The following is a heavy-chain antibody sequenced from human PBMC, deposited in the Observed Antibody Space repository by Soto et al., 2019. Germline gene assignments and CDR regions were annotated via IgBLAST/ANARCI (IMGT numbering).Heavy chain of an antibody. CDR1: GVSISSGNW. CDR2: IFHDGTA. CDR3: ARLVYGPRLNYMYYDF. Sequence: SETLSLTCAVSGVSISSGNWWTWVRQSPQRGLEYIGEIFHDGTANYYPSFERRVAISVDTSKNQFSLKLTSVTAADTAIYFCARLVYGPRLNYMYYDFWCPGALVTVSS. J-gene: IGHJ4*02. D-gene: IGHD3-10*01. V-gene: IGHV4-4*02.